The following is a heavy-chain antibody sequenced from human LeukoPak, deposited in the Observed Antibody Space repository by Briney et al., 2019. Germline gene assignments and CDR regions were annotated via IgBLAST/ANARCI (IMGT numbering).Heavy chain of an antibody. D-gene: IGHD2-2*01. CDR1: GGTFSSYA. CDR3: ARATPQSIVVVPAAMGPFDY. V-gene: IGHV1-69*04. CDR2: IIPILGIA. J-gene: IGHJ4*02. Sequence: SVKVSCKASGGTFSSYAISWVRQAPGQGLEWMGRIIPILGIANYAQKFQGRVTITADKSTSTAYMELSSLRSEDTAVYYCARATPQSIVVVPAAMGPFDYWGQGTLVTVSS.